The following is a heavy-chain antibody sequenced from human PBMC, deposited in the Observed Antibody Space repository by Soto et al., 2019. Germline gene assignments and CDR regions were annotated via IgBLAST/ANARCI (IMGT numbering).Heavy chain of an antibody. CDR2: IYRTGST. J-gene: IGHJ4*02. CDR3: ASRDPGTSVDY. V-gene: IGHV4-4*02. D-gene: IGHD1-7*01. CDR1: VGSCTRNYW. Sequence: SETLSLPCSVSVGSCTRNYWWTLVRQPPGQVLEWIGEIYRTGSTNYNPSLKSRVTISLDKSENQFSLKVTSLTAADTTVYYCASRDPGTSVDYWGQGTLVTVSS.